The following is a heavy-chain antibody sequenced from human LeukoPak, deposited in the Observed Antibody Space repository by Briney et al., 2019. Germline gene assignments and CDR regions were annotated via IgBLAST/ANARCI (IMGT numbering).Heavy chain of an antibody. J-gene: IGHJ4*02. Sequence: ASVKVSCKASGGTFSSYAISWVRQAPGQGLEWMGGIIPIFGTANYAQKFQGRVTITAGESTSTAYMELSSLRSEDAAVYYCATRLAGTGYFDYWGQGTLVTVSS. CDR3: ATRLAGTGYFDY. CDR2: IIPIFGTA. D-gene: IGHD6-19*01. CDR1: GGTFSSYA. V-gene: IGHV1-69*13.